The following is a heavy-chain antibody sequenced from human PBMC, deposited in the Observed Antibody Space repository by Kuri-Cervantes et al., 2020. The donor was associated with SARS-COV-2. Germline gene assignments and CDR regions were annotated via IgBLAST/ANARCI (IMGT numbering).Heavy chain of an antibody. J-gene: IGHJ4*02. D-gene: IGHD6-13*01. V-gene: IGHV4-61*01. CDR2: IYYSGST. CDR1: GFSLSNARMG. CDR3: ARGRVFVVAAAGSVDY. Sequence: SGPTLVKPTETLTLTCTVSGFSLSNARMGVSWIRQPPGKGLEWIGYIYYSGSTNYNPSLKSRVTISVDTSKNQFSLKLSSVTAADTAVYYCARGRVFVVAAAGSVDYWGQGTLVTVSS.